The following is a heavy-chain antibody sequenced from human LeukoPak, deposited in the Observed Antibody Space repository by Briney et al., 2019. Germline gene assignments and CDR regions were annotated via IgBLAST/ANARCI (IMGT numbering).Heavy chain of an antibody. CDR1: GFTFSSYG. V-gene: IGHV3-30*02. D-gene: IGHD2-15*01. CDR2: IRYDGSNK. CDR3: AKDLVADPFDY. J-gene: IGHJ4*02. Sequence: PGGSLRPSCAASGFTFSSYGMHWVRQAPGKGLEWVAFIRYDGSNKYYADSVKGRFTISRDNSKNTLYLQMNSLRAEDTAVYYCAKDLVADPFDYWGQGTLVTVSS.